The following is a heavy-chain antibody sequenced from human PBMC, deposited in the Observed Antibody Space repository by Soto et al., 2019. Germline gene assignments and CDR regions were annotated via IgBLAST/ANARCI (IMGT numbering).Heavy chain of an antibody. J-gene: IGHJ5*02. CDR3: ARGTEGYCSSTSCQDLIAARPFNWFDP. D-gene: IGHD2-2*01. V-gene: IGHV4-4*02. Sequence: TSETLSLTCAVSGGSISSSNWWSWVRQPPGKGLEWIGEIYHSGSTNYNPSLKSRVTISVDKSKNQFSLKLSSVTAADTAVYYCARGTEGYCSSTSCQDLIAARPFNWFDPWGQGTLVTVSS. CDR1: GGSISSSNW. CDR2: IYHSGST.